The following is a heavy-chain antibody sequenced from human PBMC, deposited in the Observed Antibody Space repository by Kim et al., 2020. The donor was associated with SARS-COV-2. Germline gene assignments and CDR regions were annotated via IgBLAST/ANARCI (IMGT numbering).Heavy chain of an antibody. CDR1: GFTFSSYG. J-gene: IGHJ4*02. D-gene: IGHD6-19*01. Sequence: GGSLRLSCAASGFTFSSYGMNWVRQAPGKGLEWVSVISYGGSNKYYADSVKGRFTISRDNSKNRLYLQMNSLRAEDTAVYYCARDREWLGILFDYWGQGTLVTVSS. V-gene: IGHV3-33*08. CDR2: ISYGGSNK. CDR3: ARDREWLGILFDY.